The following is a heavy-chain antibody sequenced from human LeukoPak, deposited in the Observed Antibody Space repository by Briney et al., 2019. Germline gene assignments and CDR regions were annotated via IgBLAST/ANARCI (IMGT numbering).Heavy chain of an antibody. CDR3: ARGQVRGADHVYYYYYYGMDV. Sequence: SETLSLTCAVYGGSFSGYYWSWIRQPPGKGLEWIGEINHSGSTNYNPSLKSRVTISVDTSKNQFSLELSSVTAADTAVYYCARGQVRGADHVYYYYYYGMDVWGQGTTVTVSS. CDR2: INHSGST. V-gene: IGHV4-34*01. D-gene: IGHD3-10*01. J-gene: IGHJ6*02. CDR1: GGSFSGYY.